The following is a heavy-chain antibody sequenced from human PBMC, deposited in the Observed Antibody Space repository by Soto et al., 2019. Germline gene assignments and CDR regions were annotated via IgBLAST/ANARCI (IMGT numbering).Heavy chain of an antibody. CDR3: ARGPVNYMDV. V-gene: IGHV4-59*01. J-gene: IGHJ6*03. CDR2: IYDSGNT. Sequence: SETLSLTCTVSGGSISTYYWWWIRQPPGKGLEWIGCIYDSGNTNYNPSLKSRVTISVDTPKNQFSLKLSSVTAADTAVYYCARGPVNYMDVWGKGTTVTVSS. CDR1: GGSISTYY.